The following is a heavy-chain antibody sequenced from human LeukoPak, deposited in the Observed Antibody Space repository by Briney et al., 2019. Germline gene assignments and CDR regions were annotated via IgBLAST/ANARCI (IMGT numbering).Heavy chain of an antibody. CDR2: INHSGST. Sequence: SETLSLTCAVYGGSFSGYYWSWIRQPPGKGLEWIGEINHSGSTNYNPSLKSRVTISVDTSKNQFSLKLSSVTAADTAVYHCARDERITIFGVVSTGFDPWGQGTLVTVSS. J-gene: IGHJ5*02. V-gene: IGHV4-34*01. CDR1: GGSFSGYY. D-gene: IGHD3-3*01. CDR3: ARDERITIFGVVSTGFDP.